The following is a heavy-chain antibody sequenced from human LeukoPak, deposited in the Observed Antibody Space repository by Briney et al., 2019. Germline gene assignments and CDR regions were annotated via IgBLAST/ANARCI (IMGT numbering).Heavy chain of an antibody. CDR3: AKDIEAAADYYFDY. J-gene: IGHJ4*02. V-gene: IGHV3-30*02. CDR1: GFTFSSYG. CDR2: IRYDGSNK. Sequence: GGSLRLSCAASGFTFSSYGMHWVRQAPGKGLEWVAFIRYDGSNKYYADSVKGRFTISRDNAKNSLYLQMNSLRAEDTALYYCAKDIEAAADYYFDYWGQGTLVTVSS. D-gene: IGHD6-13*01.